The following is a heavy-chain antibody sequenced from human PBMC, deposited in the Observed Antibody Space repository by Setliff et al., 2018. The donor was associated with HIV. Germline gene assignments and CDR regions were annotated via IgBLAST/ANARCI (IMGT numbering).Heavy chain of an antibody. CDR1: GFTFSSYG. V-gene: IGHV3-30*02. D-gene: IGHD6-13*01. CDR2: IRYDESDK. CDR3: AKNLFSSRWSPLDS. Sequence: GGSLRLSCVASGFTFSSYGMHWVRQAPGKGLEWVTFIRYDESDKDYADSVKGRFTISRDNSKNTLYLQMNRLRSEDTVVYYCAKNLFSSRWSPLDSWGQGTLVTVSS. J-gene: IGHJ4*02.